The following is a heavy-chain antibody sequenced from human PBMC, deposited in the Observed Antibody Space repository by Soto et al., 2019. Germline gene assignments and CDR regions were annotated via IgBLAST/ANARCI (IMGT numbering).Heavy chain of an antibody. CDR2: IYYSGST. V-gene: IGHV4-39*01. Sequence: PSETLSLTCTVSGGSISSSSYYWGWIRQPPGKGLEWIGSIYYSGSTYYNPSLKSRVTISVDTSKNQFSLKLSSVTAADTAVYYCARRVLVVVPAATDNWFDPWGQGTLVTVSS. J-gene: IGHJ5*02. CDR3: ARRVLVVVPAATDNWFDP. D-gene: IGHD2-2*01. CDR1: GGSISSSSYY.